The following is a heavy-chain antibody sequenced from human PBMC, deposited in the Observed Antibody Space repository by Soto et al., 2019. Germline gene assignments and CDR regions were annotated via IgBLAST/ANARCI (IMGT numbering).Heavy chain of an antibody. V-gene: IGHV3-48*02. CDR1: GFTFSSYS. CDR3: AREPITMIGLNWFET. D-gene: IGHD3-22*01. Sequence: PGGSLRLSCAASGFTFSSYSMNWVRQAPGKGLEWVSYISSSSSTIYYADSVKGRFTISRDNAKNSLYLQMNSLRDEDTAVYYCAREPITMIGLNWFETWGQGTLVTVSS. CDR2: ISSSSSTI. J-gene: IGHJ5*02.